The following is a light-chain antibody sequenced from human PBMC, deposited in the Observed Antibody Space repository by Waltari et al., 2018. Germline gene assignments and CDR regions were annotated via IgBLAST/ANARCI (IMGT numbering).Light chain of an antibody. CDR3: HQYGVTPLFT. CDR2: KTS. J-gene: IGKJ3*01. Sequence: EFVLTQSPGTLSLSPGETATLSCGASQTAAGNYFSWYQQKPGQAPRLLMYKTSNRATGIPDRFIGSGSGTDFTLTISRLEPEDSAVYYCHQYGVTPLFTFGPGTKVDIK. CDR1: QTAAGNY. V-gene: IGKV3-20*01.